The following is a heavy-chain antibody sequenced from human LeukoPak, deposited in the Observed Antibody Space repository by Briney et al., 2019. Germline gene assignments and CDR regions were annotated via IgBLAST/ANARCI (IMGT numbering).Heavy chain of an antibody. J-gene: IGHJ5*02. CDR3: ASYGPQNWFDP. Sequence: ASVKVSCKASGGTFSSYAISWVRQAPGQGLEWMGGITPIFGTANYAQKFQGRVTITADESTSTAYMELSSLRSEDTAVYYCASYGPQNWFDPWGQGTLVTVSS. CDR2: ITPIFGTA. CDR1: GGTFSSYA. D-gene: IGHD2-8*01. V-gene: IGHV1-69*13.